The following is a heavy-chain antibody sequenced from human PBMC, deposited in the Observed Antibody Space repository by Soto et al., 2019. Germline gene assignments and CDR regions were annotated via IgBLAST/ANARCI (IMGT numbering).Heavy chain of an antibody. CDR2: INPSGGST. Sequence: ASVKVSCEASGYTFTSYYMHWVRQAPGQGLEWMGIINPSGGSTSYAQKFQGRVTMTRDTSTSTVYMELSSLRSEDRAVYYCARAPAYGDYGQDAFDIWGQGTMVTVSS. D-gene: IGHD4-17*01. CDR1: GYTFTSYY. CDR3: ARAPAYGDYGQDAFDI. V-gene: IGHV1-46*01. J-gene: IGHJ3*02.